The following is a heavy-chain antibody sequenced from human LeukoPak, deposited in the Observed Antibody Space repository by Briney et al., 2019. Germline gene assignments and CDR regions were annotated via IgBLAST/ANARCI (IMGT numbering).Heavy chain of an antibody. CDR1: GFIFSTYT. CDR3: ARAGSSVHNWFDL. D-gene: IGHD3-22*01. Sequence: PGRSLRLSCAVSGFIFSTYTMHWVRQAPGKGLGWVAVISFDGRNQYHTDSVKGRFTISRDNSKNTLYLQIDSLRTEDTAKFYCARAGSSVHNWFDLWRQGTLDTVSS. CDR2: ISFDGRNQ. V-gene: IGHV3-30*10. J-gene: IGHJ4*02.